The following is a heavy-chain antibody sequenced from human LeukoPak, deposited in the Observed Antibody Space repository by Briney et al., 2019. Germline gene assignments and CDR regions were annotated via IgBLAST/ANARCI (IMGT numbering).Heavy chain of an antibody. CDR1: GYIFTSNC. Sequence: GESLKISCKGSGYIFTSNCIGWVRPMPGKGLELMEIIYPGDSDTRYSPSFEGQVTISADKSISTAYLQWSSLGAADTALYYCARGRGSGCSTGFDYWGQGTLVTVSS. CDR2: IYPGDSDT. D-gene: IGHD6-19*01. CDR3: ARGRGSGCSTGFDY. J-gene: IGHJ4*02. V-gene: IGHV5-51*01.